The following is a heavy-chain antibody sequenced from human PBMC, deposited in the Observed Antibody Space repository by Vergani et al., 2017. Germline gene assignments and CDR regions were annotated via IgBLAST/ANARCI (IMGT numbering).Heavy chain of an antibody. Sequence: QLQLQESGPGLVKPSETLSLTCTVSGGSISSSSYYWGWIRQPPGKGLEWIGSIYYSGSTYYNPSLKSRVTISVDTSKNQFSLKLSSVTAADTAVYYYATSRGYSYGPFDYWGQGTLVTVSS. J-gene: IGHJ4*02. CDR1: GGSISSSSYY. D-gene: IGHD5-18*01. CDR2: IYYSGST. V-gene: IGHV4-39*01. CDR3: ATSRGYSYGPFDY.